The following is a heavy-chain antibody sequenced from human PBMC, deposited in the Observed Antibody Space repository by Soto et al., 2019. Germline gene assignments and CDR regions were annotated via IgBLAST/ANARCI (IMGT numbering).Heavy chain of an antibody. D-gene: IGHD5-18*01. V-gene: IGHV3-9*01. Sequence: GGSLRLSCTASGFTFDDYAMHWVRQAPGKGLEWVSGISWNSGSIGYADSVKGRFTISRDNAKNSLYLQMNSLRAEDTALYYCAKDSGYPRHHYYYGMDVWGQGTTVNGSS. CDR1: GFTFDDYA. CDR3: AKDSGYPRHHYYYGMDV. CDR2: ISWNSGSI. J-gene: IGHJ6*02.